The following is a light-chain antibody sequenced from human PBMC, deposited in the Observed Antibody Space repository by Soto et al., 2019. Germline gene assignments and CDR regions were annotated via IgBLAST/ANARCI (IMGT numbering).Light chain of an antibody. CDR2: RNN. CDR3: ASWDAGVSGPA. CDR1: SSNIGSKY. J-gene: IGLJ2*01. Sequence: QSVLTQPPSASGTPGQRVTISCSGSSSNIGSKYVYWYQQLPGTAPKLLMYRNNQRPSGVPDRFSGSKSGPSASLAISGLLSEDEADYYCASWDAGVSGPAFGGGTKLTVL. V-gene: IGLV1-47*01.